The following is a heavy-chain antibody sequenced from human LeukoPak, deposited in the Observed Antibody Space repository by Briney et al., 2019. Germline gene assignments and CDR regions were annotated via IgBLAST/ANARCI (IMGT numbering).Heavy chain of an antibody. CDR3: ARHPSNYFDSSGYFGCFNP. V-gene: IGHV1-46*01. J-gene: IGHJ5*02. CDR1: GYTFTNYY. CDR2: INPSGGST. D-gene: IGHD3-22*01. Sequence: ASVKVSCKASGYTFTNYYMHWVRQAPGQGLEWMGIINPSGGSTSYAQKFQGRVSMTRDTSTSTFYMELSSLRSEDTAVYYCARHPSNYFDSSGYFGCFNPWGQGTLVTVSS.